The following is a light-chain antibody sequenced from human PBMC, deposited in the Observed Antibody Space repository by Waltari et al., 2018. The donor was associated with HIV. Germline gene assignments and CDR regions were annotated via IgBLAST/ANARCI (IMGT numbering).Light chain of an antibody. CDR3: SSYTSSGPRYVL. V-gene: IGLV2-14*03. J-gene: IGLJ2*01. CDR1: SGDVGGYNF. CDR2: NVN. Sequence: QSALTQPASVSGSPGQSITISCTGTSGDVGGYNFVSWYQKHPGKAPKLIIYNVNSRPSGVSIRFSGSRSANTASLTISGLQADDEADYFCSSYTSSGPRYVLFGGGTRLTVL.